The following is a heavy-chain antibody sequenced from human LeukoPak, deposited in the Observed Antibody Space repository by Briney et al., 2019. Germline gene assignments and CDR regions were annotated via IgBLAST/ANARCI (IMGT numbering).Heavy chain of an antibody. J-gene: IGHJ4*02. V-gene: IGHV3-30-3*01. CDR2: ISYDGSNK. D-gene: IGHD6-19*01. CDR1: GFTFSNYA. CDR3: ARAPRYSSGWYFDY. Sequence: SGRSLRLSCAASGFTFSNYAMHWVRQAPGKGLEWVAVISYDGSNKYYADSVKGRFTIPRDNSKNTLYLQMNSLRAEDTAVYYCARAPRYSSGWYFDYWGQGTLVTVSS.